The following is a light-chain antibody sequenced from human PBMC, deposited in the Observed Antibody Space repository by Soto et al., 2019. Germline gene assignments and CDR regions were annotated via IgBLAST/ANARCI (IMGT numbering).Light chain of an antibody. J-gene: IGKJ5*01. CDR3: QQYGSSPIT. CDR2: GAS. CDR1: QSVSSSY. Sequence: EIVLTQSPGTLSLSPGERATLSCRASQSVSSSYLAWYQQKPGQAPRLLIYGASNRATGIPDRFSGSGSGTEFTLIISRLEPEDFAVYYWQQYGSSPITFGRGTRLEIK. V-gene: IGKV3-20*01.